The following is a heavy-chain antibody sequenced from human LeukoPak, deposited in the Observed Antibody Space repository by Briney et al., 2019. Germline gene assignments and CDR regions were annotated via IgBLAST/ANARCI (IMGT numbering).Heavy chain of an antibody. D-gene: IGHD2-2*02. CDR1: GGSFSGYY. J-gene: IGHJ4*02. V-gene: IGHV4-34*01. Sequence: SETLSLTCAVYGGSFSGYYWSWIRQPPGKGLEWIGVINHSGSTNYNPSLKSRVTISVDTSKNQFSLKLSSVTAADTAVYYCASLVPATAIPGRGYYFDYWGQGTLVTVSS. CDR2: INHSGST. CDR3: ASLVPATAIPGRGYYFDY.